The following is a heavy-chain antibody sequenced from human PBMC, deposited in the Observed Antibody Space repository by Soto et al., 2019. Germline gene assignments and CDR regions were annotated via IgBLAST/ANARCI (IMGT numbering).Heavy chain of an antibody. CDR1: GFTFSSYW. J-gene: IGHJ3*02. D-gene: IGHD4-17*01. V-gene: IGHV3-74*01. Sequence: SLRLSCAASGFTFSSYWMHWVRQAPGKGLVWVSRINSDGSSTSYADSVKGRFTISRDNAKNTLYLQMNSLRAEDTAVYYCARQKTDYGDYADAFDIWGQGTMVTVSS. CDR2: INSDGSST. CDR3: ARQKTDYGDYADAFDI.